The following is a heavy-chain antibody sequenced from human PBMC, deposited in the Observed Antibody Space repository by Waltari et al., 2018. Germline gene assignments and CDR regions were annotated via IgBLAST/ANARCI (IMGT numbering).Heavy chain of an antibody. CDR1: GASMSRHY. D-gene: IGHD2-2*02. CDR2: VFYTGKT. V-gene: IGHV4-59*11. Sequence: QVQLQESGPGLVKPSETLALTCTVSGASMSRHYWNWIRQAPGKGLEWIGYVFYTGKTLYNPSLKSRVTILVDTSKNQFSLELNSVTAADTAVYFCARLRREYLYEGLDVWGQGTAVSVSS. J-gene: IGHJ6*02. CDR3: ARLRREYLYEGLDV.